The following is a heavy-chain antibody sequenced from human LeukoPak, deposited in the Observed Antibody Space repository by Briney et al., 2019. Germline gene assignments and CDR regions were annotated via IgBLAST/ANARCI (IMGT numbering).Heavy chain of an antibody. J-gene: IGHJ5*02. V-gene: IGHV4-61*02. CDR2: IYTSGST. CDR3: ARGASNYGSFWFDP. CDR1: GGSISSGSYY. Sequence: SETLSLTCTVSGGSISSGSYYWSWIRQPAGKGLEWIGRIYTSGSTSYNPSLKSRVTISVDTSKNQFSLKLNSVTAADTAVYYCARGASNYGSFWFDPWGQGTLVTVSS. D-gene: IGHD4-11*01.